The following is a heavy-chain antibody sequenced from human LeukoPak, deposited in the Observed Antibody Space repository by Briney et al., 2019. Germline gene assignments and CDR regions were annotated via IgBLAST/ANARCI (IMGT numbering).Heavy chain of an antibody. CDR2: LYNSGST. Sequence: SETLSLTCTVSGGSVSSGPYCWGWIRHPPGKGLEWIGSLYNSGSTYHNPSLKSRVTISVDMSKNHFSLELSSVTAADTAVYYCVRAPPGPGDYYYYYYMDVWGKGTTVTVSS. CDR3: VRAPPGPGDYYYYYYMDV. J-gene: IGHJ6*03. CDR1: GGSVSSGPYC. D-gene: IGHD7-27*01. V-gene: IGHV4-39*07.